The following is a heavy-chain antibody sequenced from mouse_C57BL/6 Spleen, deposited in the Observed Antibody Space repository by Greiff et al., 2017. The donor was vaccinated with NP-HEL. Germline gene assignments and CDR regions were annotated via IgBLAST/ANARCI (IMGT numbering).Heavy chain of an antibody. J-gene: IGHJ1*03. Sequence: VQLKESGPELVKPGASVKMSCKASGYTFTDYNMHWVKQSHGKSLEWIGYINPNNGGTSYNQKFKGKATLTVNKSSSTAYMELRSLTSEDSAVYYCARTPYYYGSPYWYFDVWGTGTTVTVSS. CDR3: ARTPYYYGSPYWYFDV. V-gene: IGHV1-22*01. CDR2: INPNNGGT. CDR1: GYTFTDYN. D-gene: IGHD1-1*01.